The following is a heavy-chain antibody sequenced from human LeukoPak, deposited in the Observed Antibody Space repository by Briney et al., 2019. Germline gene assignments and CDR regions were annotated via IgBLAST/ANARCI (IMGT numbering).Heavy chain of an antibody. CDR3: ARGVARSSSHYYYYGMDV. D-gene: IGHD6-6*01. V-gene: IGHV1-69*04. CDR2: IIPILGIA. CDR1: GRTFSSYA. Sequence: GASVKVACKASGRTFSSYAISWVRQAPGQGLEWMGRIIPILGIANYAQKFQGRVTITADKSTSTAYMELSSLRSEDTAVYYCARGVARSSSHYYYYGMDVWGQGTTVTVSS. J-gene: IGHJ6*02.